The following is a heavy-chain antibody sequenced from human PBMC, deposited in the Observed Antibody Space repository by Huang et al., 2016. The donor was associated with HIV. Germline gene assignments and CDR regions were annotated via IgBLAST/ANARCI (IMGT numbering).Heavy chain of an antibody. V-gene: IGHV3-74*01. D-gene: IGHD3-22*01. Sequence: EVQLVESGGGLVQPGGSLRLSCAASGFTFSSYWMHWVRQAPGKGLVGVARINSDGSSSGYADSVKGRCTISRDNAKNTLYLQMNSLRAEDTAVYYCVRDPRIQSWLNYFDYWGQGTLVSVSS. CDR2: INSDGSSS. J-gene: IGHJ4*02. CDR1: GFTFSSYW. CDR3: VRDPRIQSWLNYFDY.